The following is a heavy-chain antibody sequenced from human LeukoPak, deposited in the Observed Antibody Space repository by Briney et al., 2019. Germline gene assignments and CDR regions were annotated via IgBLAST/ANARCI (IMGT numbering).Heavy chain of an antibody. Sequence: PGGSLRLSCSASGFTFSSYSMNWVRQAPGKGLEWVSSISSSSSYIYYADSLKGRFTISRDNSKNTLYLQMNSLRAEDTAVYYCARDVSLDFWGQGTLVTVSS. J-gene: IGHJ4*02. CDR3: ARDVSLDF. CDR2: ISSSSSYI. V-gene: IGHV3-21*01. CDR1: GFTFSSYS.